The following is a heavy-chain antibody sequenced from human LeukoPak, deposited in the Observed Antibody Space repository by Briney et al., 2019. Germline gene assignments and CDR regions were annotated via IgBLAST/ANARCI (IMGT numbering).Heavy chain of an antibody. CDR3: ARAPRLATSFDY. V-gene: IGHV3-11*04. Sequence: GGSLRLSCAVSGFAVSTNYMSWVRQAPGKGLEWVSYISSSGSTICYADSVKGRFTISRDNAKNSLYLQMNSLRAEDTAVYSCARAPRLATSFDYWGQGTLVTISS. J-gene: IGHJ4*02. D-gene: IGHD1-26*01. CDR1: GFAVSTNY. CDR2: ISSSGSTI.